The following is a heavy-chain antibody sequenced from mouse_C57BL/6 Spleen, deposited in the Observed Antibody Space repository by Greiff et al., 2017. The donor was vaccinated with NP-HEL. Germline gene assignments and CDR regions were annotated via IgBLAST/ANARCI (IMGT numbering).Heavy chain of an antibody. CDR2: IYPGSGNT. Sequence: QVQLQQSGAGLVRPGASVKLSCKASGYTFTDYYITWVKQRPGQGLEWIARIYPGSGNTYYNEKFKGKATLTAEKSSSTAYMQLSSLTSEDSAVYFCARGYYYGSSVFAYWGQGTLVTVSA. CDR3: ARGYYYGSSVFAY. V-gene: IGHV1-76*01. CDR1: GYTFTDYY. J-gene: IGHJ3*01. D-gene: IGHD1-1*01.